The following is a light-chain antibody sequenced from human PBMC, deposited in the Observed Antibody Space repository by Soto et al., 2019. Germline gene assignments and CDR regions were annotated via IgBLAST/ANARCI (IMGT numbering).Light chain of an antibody. Sequence: EIVWTQSPGTLSLSPGERATLSCRASQSVSSSYLAWYQQRPGQAPRLLIYGTSSRATGIPDRFSGSGSGTEFTLTISRLEPEDFAVYYCQQYGLSRTFGQGTKVEIK. CDR1: QSVSSSY. J-gene: IGKJ1*01. V-gene: IGKV3-20*01. CDR3: QQYGLSRT. CDR2: GTS.